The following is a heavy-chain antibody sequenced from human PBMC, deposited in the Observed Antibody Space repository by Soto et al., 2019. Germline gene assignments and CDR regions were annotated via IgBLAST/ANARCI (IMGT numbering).Heavy chain of an antibody. Sequence: NLSLTCSVSGDSISTVDYFWAWIRQPPGQALEYIGYIYKSTTTYYNPSFESRVAISLDTSKSQFSLTVTSVTAADTAVYFCARGRYCLTGRCFPNWFDSWGQGXLVTVYS. CDR3: ARGRYCLTGRCFPNWFDS. J-gene: IGHJ5*01. D-gene: IGHD2-15*01. V-gene: IGHV4-30-4*01. CDR1: GDSISTVDYF. CDR2: IYKSTTT.